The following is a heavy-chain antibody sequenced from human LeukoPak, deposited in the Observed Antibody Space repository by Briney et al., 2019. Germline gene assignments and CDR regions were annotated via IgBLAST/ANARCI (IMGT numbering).Heavy chain of an antibody. CDR3: ARGRRKASLVVTENWFDP. V-gene: IGHV1-8*01. CDR2: MNPNSGNT. J-gene: IGHJ5*02. Sequence: ASVKVSCTASGYTFTSYDINWVRQATGQGLEWMGWMNPNSGNTGYAQKFQGRVTMTRNTSISTAYMELSSLRSEDTAVYYCARGRRKASLVVTENWFDPWGQGTLVTVSS. D-gene: IGHD2-21*02. CDR1: GYTFTSYD.